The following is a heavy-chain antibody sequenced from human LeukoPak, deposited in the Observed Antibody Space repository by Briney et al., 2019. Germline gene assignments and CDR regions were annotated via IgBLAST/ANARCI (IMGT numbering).Heavy chain of an antibody. Sequence: GGSLRLSCAASGFTFSSYSMNWVRQAPGKGLEWVSYISSSSSTIYYADSVKGRFTISRDNAKNSLYLQMNSLRAEDTAVYYCARGRGYSGYWGQGTLVTVSS. CDR2: ISSSSSTI. D-gene: IGHD5-12*01. V-gene: IGHV3-48*01. CDR3: ARGRGYSGY. J-gene: IGHJ4*02. CDR1: GFTFSSYS.